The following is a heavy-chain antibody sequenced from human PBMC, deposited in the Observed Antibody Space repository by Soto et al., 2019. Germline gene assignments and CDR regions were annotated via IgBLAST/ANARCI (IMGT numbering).Heavy chain of an antibody. D-gene: IGHD6-19*01. CDR1: GYTFTSYG. CDR3: ARAPGSSGWYYYGMDV. CDR2: INPNSGGT. V-gene: IGHV1-2*04. Sequence: ASVKVSCKASGYTFTSYGISWVRQAPGQGLEWMGWINPNSGGTNYAQKFQGWVTMTRDTSISTAYMELSRLRSDDTAVYYCARAPGSSGWYYYGMDVWGQGTTVTVSS. J-gene: IGHJ6*02.